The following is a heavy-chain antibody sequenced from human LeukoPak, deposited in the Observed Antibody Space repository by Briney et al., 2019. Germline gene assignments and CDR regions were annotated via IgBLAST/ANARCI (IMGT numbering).Heavy chain of an antibody. CDR2: IYSGGST. CDR3: ARDRGSYACDY. CDR1: GFTVSSNY. D-gene: IGHD5-12*01. Sequence: GGSLRLSCAASGFTVSSNYMNWVRQAPGKGLEWVSVIYSGGSTYYADSVKGRFTISRDNSKNTLYLQMNSLRPEDTAVYYCARDRGSYACDYWGQGTLVTVSS. V-gene: IGHV3-66*02. J-gene: IGHJ4*02.